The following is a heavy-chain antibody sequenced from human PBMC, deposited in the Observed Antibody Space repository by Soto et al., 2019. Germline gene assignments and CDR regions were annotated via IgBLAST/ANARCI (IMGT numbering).Heavy chain of an antibody. CDR1: GGSISSSSYH. J-gene: IGHJ4*02. CDR2: IYHSGST. V-gene: IGHV4-39*07. D-gene: IGHD3-10*01. CDR3: ARENNVLPGGYFDY. Sequence: SETLSLTCTVSGGSISSSSYHWGWIRQPPGKGLEWIGYIYHSGSTYYNPSLKSRVTISVDRSKNQFSLKLSSVTAADTAVYYCARENNVLPGGYFDYWGQGTLVTVSS.